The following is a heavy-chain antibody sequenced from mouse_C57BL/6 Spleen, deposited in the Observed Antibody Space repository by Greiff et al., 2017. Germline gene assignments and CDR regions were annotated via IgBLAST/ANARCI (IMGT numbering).Heavy chain of an antibody. CDR2: ISGGGSYT. J-gene: IGHJ2*01. Sequence: EVKVVESGGDLVKPGGSLKLSCAASGFTFSSYGMSWVRQTPDKRLEWVATISGGGSYTYYPDSVKGRFTISRDNAKNTLYLQMSSLKSEDTAMYYCARGDVRYFDYGGQGTTLTVSS. V-gene: IGHV5-6*01. CDR1: GFTFSSYG. CDR3: ARGDVRYFDY. D-gene: IGHD3-3*01.